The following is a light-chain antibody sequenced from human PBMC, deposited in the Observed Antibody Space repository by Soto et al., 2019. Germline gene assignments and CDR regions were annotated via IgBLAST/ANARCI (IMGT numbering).Light chain of an antibody. CDR2: DTS. V-gene: IGKV3-11*01. J-gene: IGKJ5*01. CDR1: QRVNNY. Sequence: EIVLTQSPANLSLSPGERATLSCRASQRVNNYLAWYQQKPGQAPRLLIYDTSNRATGIPARFSGSGSGTDFTLTISSLEPEDFAIYYCQQRSNWPLITFGQGTRLEIK. CDR3: QQRSNWPLIT.